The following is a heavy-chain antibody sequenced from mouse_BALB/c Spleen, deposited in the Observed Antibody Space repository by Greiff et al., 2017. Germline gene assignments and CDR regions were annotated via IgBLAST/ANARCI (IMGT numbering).Heavy chain of an antibody. CDR1: GYTFTSYY. CDR3: AGGRTENPFAY. J-gene: IGHJ3*01. V-gene: IGHV1S56*01. CDR2: INRGNVNT. Sequence: VQLLESGPELVKPGASVRISCTASGYTFTSYYIHWVKQRPGQGLEWIGWINRGNVNTKYNEKFKGKTTLTADTSTSAAYMQLSSVTSEDSAVYVCAGGRTENPFAYWGQGTLVTVSA.